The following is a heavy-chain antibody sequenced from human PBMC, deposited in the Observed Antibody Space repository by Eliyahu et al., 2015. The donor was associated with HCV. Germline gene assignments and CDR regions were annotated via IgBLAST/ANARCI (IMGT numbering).Heavy chain of an antibody. CDR3: ARGPIRELPDAFDI. CDR2: IYYSGST. Sequence: QVQLQESGPGLVKPSETLSLTCXVSGGSISSYYWSWIRQPPGKGLEWIGYIYYSGSTNYNPSLKSRVTISVDTSKNQFSLKLSSVTAADTAVYYCARGPIRELPDAFDIWGQGTMVTVSS. V-gene: IGHV4-59*01. J-gene: IGHJ3*02. CDR1: GGSISSYY. D-gene: IGHD1-26*01.